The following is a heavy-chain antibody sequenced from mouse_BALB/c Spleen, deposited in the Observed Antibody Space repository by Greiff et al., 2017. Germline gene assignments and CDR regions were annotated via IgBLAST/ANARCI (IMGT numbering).Heavy chain of an antibody. CDR3: ARGGDYYGAWFAY. J-gene: IGHJ3*01. Sequence: VQLKQSGAELVRPGALVKLSCKASGFNIKDYYMHWVKQRPEQGLEWIGWIDPENGNTIYDPKFQGKASITADTSSNTAYLQLSSLTSEDTAVYYCARGGDYYGAWFAYWGQGTLVTVSA. D-gene: IGHD1-2*01. V-gene: IGHV14-1*02. CDR2: IDPENGNT. CDR1: GFNIKDYY.